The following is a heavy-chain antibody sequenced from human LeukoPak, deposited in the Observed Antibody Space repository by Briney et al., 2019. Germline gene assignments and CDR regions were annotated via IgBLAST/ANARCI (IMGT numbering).Heavy chain of an antibody. J-gene: IGHJ4*02. Sequence: PGGSLRLSCAASGFTFSSSWMSWVRQAPGKGLEWVANIKQDGSEKHYVDSVKGRFTISRDNAKNSLYLQMNSLRAEDTAVYYCARVVPPLYYFDYWGQGTLVTVSS. D-gene: IGHD3-10*01. CDR2: IKQDGSEK. V-gene: IGHV3-7*01. CDR1: GFTFSSSW. CDR3: ARVVPPLYYFDY.